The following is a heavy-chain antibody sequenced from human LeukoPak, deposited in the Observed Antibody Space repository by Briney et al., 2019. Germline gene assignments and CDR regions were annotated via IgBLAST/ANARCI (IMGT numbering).Heavy chain of an antibody. Sequence: GGSLRLSCAASGITFTNYWMIWVRPAPGKGLEWVANIYEDGSQKYYVGSVEGRFTISRDNAEKSVFLQMNSLRAEDTALYYCASSSYSSSSSWGQGTLVTVSS. CDR2: IYEDGSQK. CDR1: GITFTNYW. J-gene: IGHJ5*02. CDR3: ASSSYSSSSS. D-gene: IGHD6-6*01. V-gene: IGHV3-7*01.